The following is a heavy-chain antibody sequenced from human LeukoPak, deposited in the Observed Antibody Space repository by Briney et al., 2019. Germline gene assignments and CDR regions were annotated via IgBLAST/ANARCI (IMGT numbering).Heavy chain of an antibody. V-gene: IGHV3-74*01. CDR2: IDNGGSST. J-gene: IGHJ4*02. CDR3: AREGGLSY. D-gene: IGHD3-16*01. CDR1: EFTFSKYW. Sequence: GGSLRVSCASSEFTFSKYWMHWVRQPPGRGMVWITCIDNGGSSTSYADSVQGRFTLSRDTAKNPLYLQMNSLRAEDTAVYYCAREGGLSYWGQGTLVTVSS.